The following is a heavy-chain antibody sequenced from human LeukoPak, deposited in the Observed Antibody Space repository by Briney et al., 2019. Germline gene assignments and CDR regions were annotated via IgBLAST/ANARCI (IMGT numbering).Heavy chain of an antibody. J-gene: IGHJ6*04. CDR1: GFTFSSTW. CDR2: IKQDGSEK. V-gene: IGHV3-7*03. CDR3: ASAVVPAAKDYYGMDV. D-gene: IGHD2-2*01. Sequence: GGSLRLSCAASGFTFSSTWMSWVRQAPGQGLEWVANIKQDGSEKYYVDSVKGRFTISRDNAKNSLYLQMNSLRAEDTAVYYCASAVVPAAKDYYGMDVWGKGTTVTVSS.